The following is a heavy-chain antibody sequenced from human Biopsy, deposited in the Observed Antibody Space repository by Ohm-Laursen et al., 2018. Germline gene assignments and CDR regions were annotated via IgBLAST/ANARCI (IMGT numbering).Heavy chain of an antibody. J-gene: IGHJ4*02. V-gene: IGHV4-34*08. CDR3: GNEVHGRDY. D-gene: IGHD2-15*01. CDR2: INQAGTT. CDR1: GKTFSDYQ. Sequence: GTLSLTCTVFGKTFSDYQWSWIGQPPGKGLEWIGQINQAGTTNYNPSLKSRVSISADTSKYEFSLRLTSVTAADTAVYLCGNEVHGRDYWGLGAQVTVSS.